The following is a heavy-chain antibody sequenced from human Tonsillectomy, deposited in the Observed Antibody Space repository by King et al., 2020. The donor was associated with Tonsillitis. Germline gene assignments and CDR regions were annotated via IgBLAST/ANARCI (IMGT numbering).Heavy chain of an antibody. CDR1: GFSLSNTRMG. D-gene: IGHD3-3*01. V-gene: IGHV2-26*01. Sequence: VTLKESGPVLVKPTETLTLTCTVSGFSLSNTRMGVSWIRQPPGKALEWLAHIFSNDEKSYGTSLKSRLTISKDTSKSQVVLSMTNVDPVDTATYYCARTLPIFGVVANWFDPWGQGTLVTVSS. J-gene: IGHJ5*02. CDR3: ARTLPIFGVVANWFDP. CDR2: IFSNDEK.